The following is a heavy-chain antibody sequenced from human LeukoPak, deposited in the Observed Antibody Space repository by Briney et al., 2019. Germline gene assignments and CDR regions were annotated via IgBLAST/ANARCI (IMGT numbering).Heavy chain of an antibody. D-gene: IGHD5-12*01. J-gene: IGHJ6*03. CDR2: INHSGST. Sequence: SETLSLTCAVYGGSFSGYYWSWIRQPPGKGLEWIGEINHSGSTNYNPSLKSRVTISVDTSKNQFSLKLSSVTAADTAVYYCARGPFGDSGYSYYYYYMDVWGKGTTVTVSS. V-gene: IGHV4-34*01. CDR1: GGSFSGYY. CDR3: ARGPFGDSGYSYYYYYMDV.